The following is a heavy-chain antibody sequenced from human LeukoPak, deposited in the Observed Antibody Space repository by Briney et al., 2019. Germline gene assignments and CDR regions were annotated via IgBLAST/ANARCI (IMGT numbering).Heavy chain of an antibody. CDR3: ARGGYGANDDAFDI. CDR1: GFTFSSYS. Sequence: GGSLRLSCAASGFTFSSYSMNWVRQAPGKGLEWVSYISSSTNTIYYADSVKGRFTISRDNAKNALFLQMNSLRDEDTAVYYCARGGYGANDDAFDIWGQGTMVTVSS. V-gene: IGHV3-48*02. J-gene: IGHJ3*02. D-gene: IGHD4-23*01. CDR2: ISSSTNTI.